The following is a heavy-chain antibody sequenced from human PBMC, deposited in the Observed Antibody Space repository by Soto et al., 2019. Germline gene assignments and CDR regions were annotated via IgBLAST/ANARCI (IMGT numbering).Heavy chain of an antibody. D-gene: IGHD2-2*01. V-gene: IGHV1-8*01. CDR3: ARGPPAYDAFDI. Sequence: ASVKVSCTASGYTFTSYDINWVRQATGQGLEWMGWMNPNSGNTGYAQKFQGRVTMTRNTSISTAYMELSSLRSEDTAVYYCARGPPAYDAFDIWGQGTMVTVSS. J-gene: IGHJ3*02. CDR1: GYTFTSYD. CDR2: MNPNSGNT.